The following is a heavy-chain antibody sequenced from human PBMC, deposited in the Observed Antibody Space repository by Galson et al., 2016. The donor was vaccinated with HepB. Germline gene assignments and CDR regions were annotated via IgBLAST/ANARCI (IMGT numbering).Heavy chain of an antibody. Sequence: TLSLTCSISGGSVSSPNHYWSWSRQKSGKTLEWIGYIYSNGNTGYAPSLRGQTTISLGTSKNGLSMKMTSVTAADTAVYLCAGGFLGGSFKIWGQGAVVLVSS. J-gene: IGHJ3*02. CDR3: AGGFLGGSFKI. CDR1: GGSVSSPNHY. V-gene: IGHV4-31*01. D-gene: IGHD3-16*01. CDR2: IYSNGNT.